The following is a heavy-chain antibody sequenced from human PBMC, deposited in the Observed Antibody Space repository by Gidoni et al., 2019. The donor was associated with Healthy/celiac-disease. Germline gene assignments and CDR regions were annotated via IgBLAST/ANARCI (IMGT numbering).Heavy chain of an antibody. J-gene: IGHJ6*02. V-gene: IGHV3-33*01. CDR2: IWYDGSNK. D-gene: IGHD3-10*01. CDR1: GFTFSSDG. CDR3: ARATGFRELFHYGMDV. Sequence: QVQLVESGGGVVQPGRSLRLSCAASGFTFSSDGMHWVRQAPGKGLEWVAVIWYDGSNKYYADSVKGRFTISRDNSKNTLYLQMNSLRAEDTAVYYCARATGFRELFHYGMDVWGQGTTVTVSS.